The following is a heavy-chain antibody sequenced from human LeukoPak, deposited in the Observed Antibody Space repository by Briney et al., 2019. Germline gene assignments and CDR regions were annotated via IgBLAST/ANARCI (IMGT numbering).Heavy chain of an antibody. CDR2: IRYDESNK. Sequence: PGGSLRLSCAASGFTFSSYGMHWVRPAPGKGLEWVAFIRYDESNKYYADSVKGRFTISRDNSKNTLYLQMNSLRAEDTAVYYCARVLGDYVWGSYFNWGRGTLVTVSS. J-gene: IGHJ4*02. V-gene: IGHV3-30*02. CDR1: GFTFSSYG. D-gene: IGHD3-16*01. CDR3: ARVLGDYVWGSYFN.